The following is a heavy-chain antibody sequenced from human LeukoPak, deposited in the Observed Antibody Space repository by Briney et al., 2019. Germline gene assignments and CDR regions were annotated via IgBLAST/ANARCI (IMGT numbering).Heavy chain of an antibody. V-gene: IGHV1-69*05. CDR1: GGTFSGYA. Sequence: GASVKVSCKASGGTFSGYAITWVRQAPGQGLEWMGGIIPIFRTANYAQKFQGRVTITTDESTSTSYMELSSLRSEDTAVYYCARVGGILTGYYYFDYWGQGTLVTVSS. CDR2: IIPIFRTA. J-gene: IGHJ4*02. D-gene: IGHD3-9*01. CDR3: ARVGGILTGYYYFDY.